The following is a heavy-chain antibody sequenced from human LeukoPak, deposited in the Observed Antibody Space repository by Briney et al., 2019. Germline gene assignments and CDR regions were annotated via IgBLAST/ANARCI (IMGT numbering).Heavy chain of an antibody. CDR2: INSDGSV. D-gene: IGHD4-17*01. CDR1: GFTFSTYW. J-gene: IGHJ4*02. Sequence: GGSLRLSCAASGFTFSTYWMHWVRQVPGKGLVWTSRINSDGSVSYADSVKGRFTISRDNAKNTLYLQMNSLRAEDTAVYYCARATVTLDFDYWGQGTLVTVSS. CDR3: ARATVTLDFDY. V-gene: IGHV3-74*01.